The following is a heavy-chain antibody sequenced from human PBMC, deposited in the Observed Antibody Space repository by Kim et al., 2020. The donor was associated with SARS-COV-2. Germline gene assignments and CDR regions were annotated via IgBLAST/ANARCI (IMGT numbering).Heavy chain of an antibody. Sequence: ASVKVSCKVSGYTLTAVSMHWVRQAPGKGLEWMGGFDPEDGETTYAQKFQGRVTMTEDTSTNTAFMQLIGLRSEDTAVYYCAISLPFYFDSSAYYCLDYWGQGSLLTVSS. CDR1: GYTLTAVS. V-gene: IGHV1-24*01. CDR2: FDPEDGET. D-gene: IGHD3-22*01. CDR3: AISLPFYFDSSAYYCLDY. J-gene: IGHJ4*02.